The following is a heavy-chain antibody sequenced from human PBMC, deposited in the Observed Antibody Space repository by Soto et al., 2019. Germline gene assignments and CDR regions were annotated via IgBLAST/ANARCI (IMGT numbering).Heavy chain of an antibody. V-gene: IGHV4-59*01. CDR2: IYYSGST. D-gene: IGHD4-17*01. Sequence: SETLSLTCTVSGGSISSYYWSWIRQPPGKGLEWIGYIYYSGSTNYNPSLKSRVTISVDTSKNQFSLKLSSVTAADTAVYYCARTNPYGDYVDYWGQGTLVTVS. CDR3: ARTNPYGDYVDY. CDR1: GGSISSYY. J-gene: IGHJ4*02.